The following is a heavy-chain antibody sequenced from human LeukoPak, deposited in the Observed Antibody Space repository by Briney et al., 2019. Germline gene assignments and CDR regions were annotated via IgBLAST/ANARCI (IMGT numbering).Heavy chain of an antibody. J-gene: IGHJ5*02. Sequence: SETLSLTCTVSGGSISSYYWSWIRQPPGKGLEWIGYIYYSGSTNYNPSLKSRVTISVDTSKNQFSLKLSSVTAADTAVYYCARGVLRYFDWLLENWFDPWGQGTLVTVSS. D-gene: IGHD3-9*01. CDR1: GGSISSYY. V-gene: IGHV4-59*01. CDR2: IYYSGST. CDR3: ARGVLRYFDWLLENWFDP.